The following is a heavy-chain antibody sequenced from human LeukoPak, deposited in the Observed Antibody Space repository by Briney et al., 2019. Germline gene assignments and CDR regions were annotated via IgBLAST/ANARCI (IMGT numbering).Heavy chain of an antibody. CDR3: ARDSKKHSHDY. Sequence: GGSLRLSCDASGFTFSDYHMDWVGQAPGKGLEWVGRSRDKGQSHTTEYAASVRGRFTISRDDSKNSLSLQLNSLKTEDTAVYYCARDSKKHSHDYWGQGILVTVSS. CDR2: SRDKGQSHTT. V-gene: IGHV3-72*01. J-gene: IGHJ4*02. CDR1: GFTFSDYH.